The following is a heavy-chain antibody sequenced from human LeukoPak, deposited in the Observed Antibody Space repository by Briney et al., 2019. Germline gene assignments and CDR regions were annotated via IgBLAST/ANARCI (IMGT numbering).Heavy chain of an antibody. V-gene: IGHV4-30-4*08. CDR3: ARGWDVDTAMAIDY. Sequence: PSQTLSLTCTVSGGSISSGDYYWSWIRQPPGKGLEWIGYIYYSGSTYYNPSLKSRVTISVDTSKNQFSLKLSSVTAADTAVYYCARGWDVDTAMAIDYWGQGTLVTVSS. CDR1: GGSISSGDYY. J-gene: IGHJ4*02. CDR2: IYYSGST. D-gene: IGHD5-18*01.